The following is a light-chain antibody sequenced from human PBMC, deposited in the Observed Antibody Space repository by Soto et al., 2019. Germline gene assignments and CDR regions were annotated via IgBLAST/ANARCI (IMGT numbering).Light chain of an antibody. J-gene: IGKJ1*01. V-gene: IGKV1-5*01. CDR3: QQYNSYST. CDR1: QSISSW. CDR2: DAS. Sequence: DIPMTQCPSTLSASVGDSVTITWGASQSISSWLAWYKQKPRKAPKLLIYDASSLESGVPSRLSGSGSGTEFTLTISRMKPDEFATYYCQQYNSYSTFGHGTKVDIK.